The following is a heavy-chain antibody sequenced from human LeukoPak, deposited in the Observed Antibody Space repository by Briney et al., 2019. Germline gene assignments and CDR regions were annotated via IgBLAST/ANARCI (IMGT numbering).Heavy chain of an antibody. D-gene: IGHD2-8*01. J-gene: IGHJ4*02. CDR1: GFTFSSYG. Sequence: GRSLRLSCAASGFTFSSYGMHWVRQAPGKGLEWVAVIWSDGSHKYYADSVKGRFTVSRDNSKNTLYLQMNSLRAEDTAVYYCAKGGLYPSDYWGQGTLVTVSS. V-gene: IGHV3-33*06. CDR2: IWSDGSHK. CDR3: AKGGLYPSDY.